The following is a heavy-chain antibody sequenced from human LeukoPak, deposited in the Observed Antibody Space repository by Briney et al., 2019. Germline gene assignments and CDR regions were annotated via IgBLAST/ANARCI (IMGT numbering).Heavy chain of an antibody. J-gene: IGHJ4*02. CDR1: GFTYDDYA. CDR3: AKDTGYDWGNHPFDY. D-gene: IGHD5-12*01. V-gene: IGHV3-9*03. Sequence: GGSLRLSCAASGFTYDDYAMHWVRQAPGKCLGWVSGISWNSGSIGYADSVKGRFTIYRDNAKNSLYLQMNSLRPEDMALYYYAKDTGYDWGNHPFDYWCRGTLVTVSS. CDR2: ISWNSGSI.